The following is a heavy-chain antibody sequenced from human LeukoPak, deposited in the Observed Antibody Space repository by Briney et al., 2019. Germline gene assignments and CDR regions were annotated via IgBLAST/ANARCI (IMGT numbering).Heavy chain of an antibody. CDR2: IYSGGST. CDR3: ARAATHLDY. CDR1: GFTLSGNY. Sequence: PGGSLRLSCAASGFTLSGNYMSWVRQAQGKGLEWVSVIYSGGSTYYADSVKGRFTISRDNSKNTLYLQMNSLRAEDTAVYYCARAATHLDYWGQGTLVTVSS. V-gene: IGHV3-66*01. J-gene: IGHJ4*02. D-gene: IGHD5-12*01.